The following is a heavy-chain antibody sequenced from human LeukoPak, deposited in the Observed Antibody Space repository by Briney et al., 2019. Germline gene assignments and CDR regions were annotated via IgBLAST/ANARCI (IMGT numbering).Heavy chain of an antibody. Sequence: GGSLRLSCAASGITFSTYGMHWVRQAPGKGLEWVAVISFDGNNKYYADSVKGRFTISRDNSKNTLYLQMNSLRAEDTAVYYCAKPYDRSGFYFDYWGQGTPVTVSS. CDR2: ISFDGNNK. V-gene: IGHV3-30*18. CDR1: GITFSTYG. J-gene: IGHJ4*02. CDR3: AKPYDRSGFYFDY. D-gene: IGHD3-22*01.